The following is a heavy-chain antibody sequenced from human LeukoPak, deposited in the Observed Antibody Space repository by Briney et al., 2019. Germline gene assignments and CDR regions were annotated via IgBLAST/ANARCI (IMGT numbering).Heavy chain of an antibody. Sequence: SXAXSGFTFSSYAMSWVRQAPGKGLEWVSAISGSGGSTYYADSVKGRFTISRDNSKNTLYLQMNSLRAEDTAVYYCASWGDYGSGSYGLLDYWGQGTLVTVSS. V-gene: IGHV3-23*01. CDR3: ASWGDYGSGSYGLLDY. CDR1: GFTFSSYA. J-gene: IGHJ4*02. D-gene: IGHD3-10*01. CDR2: ISGSGGST.